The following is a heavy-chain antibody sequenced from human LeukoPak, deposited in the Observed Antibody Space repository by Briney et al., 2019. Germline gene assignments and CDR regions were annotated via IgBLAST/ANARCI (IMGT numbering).Heavy chain of an antibody. CDR2: ISSSSTYI. CDR3: ARDPGTDGSSWYVLDN. J-gene: IGHJ4*02. Sequence: GGSLRLSCGASGFTFINAWMNWVRQAPGKGLEWVSSISSSSTYIYYAESMKGRFTISRDNAKNSLCLQMNSLRAEDTAVYHCARDPGTDGSSWYVLDNWGQGTLVTVSA. D-gene: IGHD6-13*01. CDR1: GFTFINAW. V-gene: IGHV3-21*01.